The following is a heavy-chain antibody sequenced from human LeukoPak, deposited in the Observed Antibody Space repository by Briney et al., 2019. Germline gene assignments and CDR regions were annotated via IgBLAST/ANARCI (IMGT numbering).Heavy chain of an antibody. CDR1: GFTFSSYG. J-gene: IGHJ5*02. CDR2: ISYDGSDK. Sequence: GGSLRLSCAASGFTFSSYGMHWVRQAPGKGLEWVAVISYDGSDKYYVDSVKGRFTISRDNSKNTLYLQMNSLRAEDTAVYYCARDESPPWFDPWGQGTLVTVSS. V-gene: IGHV3-30*03. CDR3: ARDESPPWFDP.